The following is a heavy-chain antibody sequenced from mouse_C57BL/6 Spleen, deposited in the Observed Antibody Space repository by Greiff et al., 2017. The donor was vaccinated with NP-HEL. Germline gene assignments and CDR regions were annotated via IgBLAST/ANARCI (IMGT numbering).Heavy chain of an antibody. J-gene: IGHJ4*01. V-gene: IGHV1-69*01. CDR3: ALCGGYSMDC. CDR2: IDPSDSYT. Sequence: QVQLQQSGAELVMPGASVKLSCKASGYTFTSYWMHWVKQRPGQGLEWIGEIDPSDSYTNYNQKFKGKSTLTVDKSSSTAYMQLSSLTSEDSAVYYCALCGGYSMDCWGKGASVTVSS. CDR1: GYTFTSYW. D-gene: IGHD2-3*01.